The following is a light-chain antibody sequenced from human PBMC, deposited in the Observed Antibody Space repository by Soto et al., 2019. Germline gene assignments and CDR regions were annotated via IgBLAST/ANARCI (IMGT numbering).Light chain of an antibody. CDR2: DAS. J-gene: IGKJ3*01. CDR3: QQGSNWPPL. CDR1: QSVSSN. V-gene: IGKV3-11*01. Sequence: ELVLTQSPATLSLSPGERATLSCRASQSVSSNFAWYQQRPGQAPRLLIYDASNRATGIPARFRGSGSGTDFTLTISSLEPEDVAVYYCQQGSNWPPLFGPGTKVDIK.